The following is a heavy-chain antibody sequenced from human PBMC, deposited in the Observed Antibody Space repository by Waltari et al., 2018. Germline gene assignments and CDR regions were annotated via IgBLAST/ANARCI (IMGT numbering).Heavy chain of an antibody. CDR1: GYTFTSYD. J-gene: IGHJ4*02. Sequence: QVQLVQSGAEVKKPGASVKVSCKASGYTFTSYDINWVRQSTGQGLEWMGWMNPNSGNTGYAQKFQGRVTITRNTSISTAYMELSSLRSEDTAVYYCASSFSSSSWYGIGYWGQGTLVTVSS. D-gene: IGHD6-13*01. CDR2: MNPNSGNT. CDR3: ASSFSSSSWYGIGY. V-gene: IGHV1-8*03.